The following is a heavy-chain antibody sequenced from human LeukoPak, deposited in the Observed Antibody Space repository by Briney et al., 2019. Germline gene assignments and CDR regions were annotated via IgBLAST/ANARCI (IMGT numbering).Heavy chain of an antibody. CDR2: PYYRSTWYN. Sequence: SQTISLTCALSRDRVASNCAAWDWIRQSPSRGLEWPGGPYYRSTWYNDYEISLKSRVTITPAPSKNQFTLQLHSVTPENTAGYYCAREREIGDSSNCRFDYWGQGTRVTVSS. D-gene: IGHD3-22*01. CDR3: AREREIGDSSNCRFDY. J-gene: IGHJ4*02. CDR1: RDRVASNCAA. V-gene: IGHV6-1*01.